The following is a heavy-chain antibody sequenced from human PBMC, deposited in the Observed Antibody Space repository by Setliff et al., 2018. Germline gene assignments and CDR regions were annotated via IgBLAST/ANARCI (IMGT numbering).Heavy chain of an antibody. CDR3: AGSRDYNFWSGYYSPLDY. J-gene: IGHJ4*01. D-gene: IGHD3-3*01. V-gene: IGHV1-69*13. CDR2: IIPIFGTA. CDR1: GGTFSSYA. Sequence: SVKVSCKASGGTFSSYAISWVRQAPGQGLEWMGGIIPIFGTANYAQKFQGRVTITADESTSTAYMELSSLRSEDTAVYYCAGSRDYNFWSGYYSPLDYWGQERWSPSPQ.